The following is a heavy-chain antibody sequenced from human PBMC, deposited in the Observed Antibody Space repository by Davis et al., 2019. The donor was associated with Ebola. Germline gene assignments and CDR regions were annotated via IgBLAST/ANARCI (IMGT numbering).Heavy chain of an antibody. Sequence: SVKVSCKASGGTFSSYAISWVRQAPGQGLEWMGGIIPIFGTANYAQKFQGRVTITADKSTSTAYMELSSLRSEDTAVYYCAREVDYYDSSGYYLGWFDPWGQGTLVTVSS. CDR1: GGTFSSYA. CDR3: AREVDYYDSSGYYLGWFDP. V-gene: IGHV1-69*06. D-gene: IGHD3-22*01. CDR2: IIPIFGTA. J-gene: IGHJ5*02.